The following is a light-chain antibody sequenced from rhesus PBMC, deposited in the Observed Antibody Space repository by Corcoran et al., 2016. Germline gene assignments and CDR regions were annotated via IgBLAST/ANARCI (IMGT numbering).Light chain of an antibody. CDR2: KAF. CDR1: QSISSW. V-gene: IGKV1-22*01. J-gene: IGKJ2*01. Sequence: DIQMTQSPSSLSASVGDTVTITCRASQSISSWLAWYQQKPGKARKLHFYKAFTVQSGVPSRFSGSGSGTEFTLTISSLQSEDFATYCSQQYSSSPYSFGQGTKVEIK. CDR3: QQYSSSPYS.